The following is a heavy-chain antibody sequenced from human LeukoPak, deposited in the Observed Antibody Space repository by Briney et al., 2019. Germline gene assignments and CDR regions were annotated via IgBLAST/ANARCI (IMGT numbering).Heavy chain of an antibody. CDR3: AKDQAITLIRGTWD. Sequence: PGGSLRLSCAASGFIFSSYDMHWVRQAPGKGLEWVAVISNDGSHRYYADSVKGRFTISRDNSKNALYLQMNSLIAEDTAVYFCAKDQAITLIRGTWDWGQGTLVTVSS. D-gene: IGHD3-10*01. J-gene: IGHJ4*02. V-gene: IGHV3-30*18. CDR1: GFIFSSYD. CDR2: ISNDGSHR.